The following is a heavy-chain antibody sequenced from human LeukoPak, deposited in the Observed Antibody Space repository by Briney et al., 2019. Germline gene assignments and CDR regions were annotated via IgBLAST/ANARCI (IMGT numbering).Heavy chain of an antibody. Sequence: ASVKVSCKASGYTFISYAIHWVRQAPGQRLEWMGWINAGNGNTKYSQEFQGRVTITRDTSASTAYMELSSLRSEDMAVYYCARWDAPGTTLDYWGQGTLVTVSP. CDR2: INAGNGNT. CDR1: GYTFISYA. J-gene: IGHJ4*02. V-gene: IGHV1-3*03. CDR3: ARWDAPGTTLDY. D-gene: IGHD1-1*01.